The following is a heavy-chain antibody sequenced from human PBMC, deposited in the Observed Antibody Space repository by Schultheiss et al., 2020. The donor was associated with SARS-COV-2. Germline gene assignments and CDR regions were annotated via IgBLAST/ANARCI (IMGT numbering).Heavy chain of an antibody. CDR3: ARRGYSYGPNQYYYYYMDV. V-gene: IGHV4-59*12. D-gene: IGHD5-18*01. CDR1: GGSISSYY. Sequence: SETLSLTCTVSGGSISSYYWSWIRQPPGKGLEWVGYIYYSGSTNYNPSLKSRVTMSADRSKNQFSLKLSSVTAADTAVYYCARRGYSYGPNQYYYYYMDVWGKGTTVTVSS. CDR2: IYYSGST. J-gene: IGHJ6*03.